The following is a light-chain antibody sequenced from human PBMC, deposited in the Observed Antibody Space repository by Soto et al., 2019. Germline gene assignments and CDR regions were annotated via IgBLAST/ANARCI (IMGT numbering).Light chain of an antibody. CDR1: SSDVGSDNL. V-gene: IGLV2-23*01. J-gene: IGLJ3*02. CDR3: CSYAPSTTLEV. Sequence: QSALTQPASVSGSPGQSITISCTGTSSDVGSDNLVSWYQQHPGKAPKLMIYEGTRRPSGVSNRFSGSKSGNTASLTISGLQAEDEADYYCCSYAPSTTLEVFGGGTKVTVL. CDR2: EGT.